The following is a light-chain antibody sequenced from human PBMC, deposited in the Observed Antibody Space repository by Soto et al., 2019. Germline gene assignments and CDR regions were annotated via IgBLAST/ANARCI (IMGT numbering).Light chain of an antibody. J-gene: IGKJ1*01. V-gene: IGKV3-20*01. CDR3: QQYSSSPPT. Sequence: ELVLTQSPGTLSLSPGERATLSCMASQSVSSSYLAWYQQKPGQAPRLLIYRASSRATGVPDRFTGSGSGTDFTLTISRLEPEDFAVYYCQQYSSSPPTFGQGTKVDI. CDR1: QSVSSSY. CDR2: RAS.